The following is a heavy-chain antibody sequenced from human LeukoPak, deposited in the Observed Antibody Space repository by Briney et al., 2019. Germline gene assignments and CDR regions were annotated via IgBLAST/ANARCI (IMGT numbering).Heavy chain of an antibody. D-gene: IGHD3-3*01. CDR2: IYYSGST. Sequence: SETLSLTCTVSGGSFNSHYWNWIRQPPGKGLEWIGYIYYSGSTNYNPSLKSRVTISVDTSKNQFSLKLSSVTAADTAVYYCARGYYDFWSDNYYYYYYMDVWGKGTTVTVSS. CDR1: GGSFNSHY. CDR3: ARGYYDFWSDNYYYYYYMDV. V-gene: IGHV4-59*11. J-gene: IGHJ6*03.